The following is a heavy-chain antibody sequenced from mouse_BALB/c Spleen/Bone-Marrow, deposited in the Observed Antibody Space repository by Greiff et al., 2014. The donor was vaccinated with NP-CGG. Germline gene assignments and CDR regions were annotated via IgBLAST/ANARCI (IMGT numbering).Heavy chain of an antibody. D-gene: IGHD1-2*01. CDR1: GFSLTNYG. CDR3: GRIITATGAMDY. Sequence: VKLQESGPGLVAPSQSLSITCTVSGFSLTNYGVHWVGQPPGKGLEWLGVIWADGSTNYNSALMSRLSISKDNSKSQVFFKMNSLQTDDTAMYYCGRIITATGAMDYWGQGTSVTVSS. V-gene: IGHV2-9*02. CDR2: IWADGST. J-gene: IGHJ4*01.